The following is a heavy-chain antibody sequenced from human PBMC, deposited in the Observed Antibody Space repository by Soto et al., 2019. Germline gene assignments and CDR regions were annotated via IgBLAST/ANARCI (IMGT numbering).Heavy chain of an antibody. Sequence: SETLSLTCTVSGGSISSGGYYWSWIRQHPGKGLEWIGYIYYSGSTYYNPSLKSRVTISVDTSKNQFSLKLSSVTAADTAVYYCARMLIAAAQKGGIDYWGQGTLVTSPQ. CDR1: GGSISSGGYY. CDR3: ARMLIAAAQKGGIDY. D-gene: IGHD6-13*01. V-gene: IGHV4-31*03. CDR2: IYYSGST. J-gene: IGHJ4*02.